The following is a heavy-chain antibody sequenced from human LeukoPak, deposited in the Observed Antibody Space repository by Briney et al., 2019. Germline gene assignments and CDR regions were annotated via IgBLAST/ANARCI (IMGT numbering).Heavy chain of an antibody. CDR3: ARDFGSFGVNQFDP. Sequence: GGSLRLSCAASGFTFSSYWMSWVRQAPGKGLEWVANIKQDGSEKYYVDSVKGRFTISRDNAKNSLYLQMNSLRAEDTAVYYCARDFGSFGVNQFDPWGQGTLVTVSS. CDR1: GFTFSSYW. J-gene: IGHJ5*02. V-gene: IGHV3-7*01. CDR2: IKQDGSEK. D-gene: IGHD4-23*01.